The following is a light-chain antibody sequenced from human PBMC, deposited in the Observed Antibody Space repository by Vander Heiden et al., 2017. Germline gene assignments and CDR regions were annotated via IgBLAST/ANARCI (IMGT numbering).Light chain of an antibody. V-gene: IGKV1-39*01. CDR3: QQSDNTPLT. CDR1: QSISSY. Sequence: DIQRTQSPSSLSASVGDRVTITCRASQSISSYLNWYQQKPGKAPKLLIYAASSLQSGVPSRFSGSGSGTDFTLTISSLQPEDFATYYCQQSDNTPLTFGGGTKVEIK. CDR2: AAS. J-gene: IGKJ4*01.